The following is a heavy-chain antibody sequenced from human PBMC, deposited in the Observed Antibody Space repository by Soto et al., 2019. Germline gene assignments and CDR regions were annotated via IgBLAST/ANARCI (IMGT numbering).Heavy chain of an antibody. V-gene: IGHV3-74*02. Sequence: EVQLVESGGGLVQPGGSLRLSCAASGFTFSNYWMYWVRQAPGKGLEWVSRINRDGSVSSYADSVKGRLTISRDNVKNTLYLQMDSLRAEDTAVYYCARGDCVGGTCYSLAGSLYYYMDVWGKGTTVTVFS. J-gene: IGHJ6*03. D-gene: IGHD2-15*01. CDR1: GFTFSNYW. CDR2: INRDGSVS. CDR3: ARGDCVGGTCYSLAGSLYYYMDV.